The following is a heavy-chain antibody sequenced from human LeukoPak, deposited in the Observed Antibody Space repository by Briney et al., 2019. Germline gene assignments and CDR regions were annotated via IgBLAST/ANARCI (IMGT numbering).Heavy chain of an antibody. Sequence: PSETLSLTCTVSAGSISSSSYYWGWIRQPPGKGLEWIGTIYYSGSTYYNPSLKSRVTISVDTSKNQFSLKLSSVTAADTAVYYCARVGGSGSYYTRWFDPWGQGTLVTVSS. V-gene: IGHV4-39*07. CDR2: IYYSGST. J-gene: IGHJ5*02. D-gene: IGHD3-10*01. CDR1: AGSISSSSYY. CDR3: ARVGGSGSYYTRWFDP.